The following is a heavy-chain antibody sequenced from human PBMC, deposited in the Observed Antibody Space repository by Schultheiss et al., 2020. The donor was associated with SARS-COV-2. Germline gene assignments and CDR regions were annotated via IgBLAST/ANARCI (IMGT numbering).Heavy chain of an antibody. CDR2: IGTAGDT. CDR3: ARANARQYDAFDI. CDR1: GFTFSSYD. V-gene: IGHV3-13*01. Sequence: GESLKISCAASGFTFSSYDMHWVRQATGKGLEWVSAIGTAGDTYYPGSVKGRFTISRENAKNPLYLQMNSLRAGDTAVYYCARANARQYDAFDIWGQGTMVTVSS. J-gene: IGHJ3*02. D-gene: IGHD4-11*01.